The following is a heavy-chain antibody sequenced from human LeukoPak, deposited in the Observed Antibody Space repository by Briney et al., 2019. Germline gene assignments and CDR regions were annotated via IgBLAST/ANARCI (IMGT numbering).Heavy chain of an antibody. J-gene: IGHJ4*02. CDR1: GGSISSYY. CDR3: ARQEGSTDYFDY. Sequence: SETLSLTCTVSGGSISSYYWSWIRQPPGKGLEWIGYIYYTGTTIYNPSLKSRVTISVDTSKNQFSLKLSSVTAADTAVYYCARQEGSTDYFDYWGQGTLVTVSS. CDR2: IYYTGTT. D-gene: IGHD1-26*01. V-gene: IGHV4-59*08.